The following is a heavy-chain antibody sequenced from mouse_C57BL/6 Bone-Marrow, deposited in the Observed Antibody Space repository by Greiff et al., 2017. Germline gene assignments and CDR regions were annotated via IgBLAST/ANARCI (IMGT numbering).Heavy chain of an antibody. CDR2: IDPENGDT. CDR3: TQGSYWYFDV. Sequence: VQLQHSGAELVRPGASVKLSCTASGFNIKDDYMHWVKQRPEQGLEWIGWIDPENGDTEYASKFQGKATITADTSSNTAYLQLSSLTSEDTAVYYCTQGSYWYFDVWGTGTTVTVSS. J-gene: IGHJ1*03. CDR1: GFNIKDDY. V-gene: IGHV14-4*01.